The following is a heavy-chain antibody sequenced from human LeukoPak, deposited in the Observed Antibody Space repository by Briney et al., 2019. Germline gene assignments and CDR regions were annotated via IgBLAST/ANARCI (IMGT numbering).Heavy chain of an antibody. CDR1: GGSISSSSYS. CDR2: IYYSGTT. Sequence: SETLSLTCTVSGGSISSSSYSWGWIRHPPGKGLEWIGSIYYSGTTYYNPSLKGRVTISVETSKIQFSMKLSSVAATDTAVYFCARLRFDFWSGYPHPYFDYWGQGTLVTVSS. V-gene: IGHV4-39*01. CDR3: ARLRFDFWSGYPHPYFDY. J-gene: IGHJ4*02. D-gene: IGHD3-3*01.